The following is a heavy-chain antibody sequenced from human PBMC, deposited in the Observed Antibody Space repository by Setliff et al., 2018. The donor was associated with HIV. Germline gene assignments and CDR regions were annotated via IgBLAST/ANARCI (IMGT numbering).Heavy chain of an antibody. Sequence: GESLKISCEGSGYTFSSYWIAWVRQVPGRGLEWMGIIFPRDSDTRYSPSFQGQVTISADKSINITYLQWGSLKASDTAMYYCARAGGYFYDSSGYRSFDYWGQGPRSPSPQ. J-gene: IGHJ4*02. D-gene: IGHD3-22*01. CDR3: ARAGGYFYDSSGYRSFDY. CDR1: GYTFSSYW. CDR2: IFPRDSDT. V-gene: IGHV5-51*01.